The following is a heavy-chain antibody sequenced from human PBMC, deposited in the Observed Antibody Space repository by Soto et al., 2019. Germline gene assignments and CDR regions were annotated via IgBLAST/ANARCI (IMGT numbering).Heavy chain of an antibody. CDR3: ARGGYCSGGSCYSVPVFDY. CDR1: GFTFSSYG. CDR2: IWYDGRNK. V-gene: IGHV3-33*01. J-gene: IGHJ4*02. D-gene: IGHD2-15*01. Sequence: QVQLVESGGGVVQPGRSLRLSCAASGFTFSSYGMHWVRQAPGKGLEWVAVIWYDGRNKYYADSVKGRFTISRDNSKKKLYLKMNSLRAEDTAVYYCARGGYCSGGSCYSVPVFDYWGQGTLVTVSS.